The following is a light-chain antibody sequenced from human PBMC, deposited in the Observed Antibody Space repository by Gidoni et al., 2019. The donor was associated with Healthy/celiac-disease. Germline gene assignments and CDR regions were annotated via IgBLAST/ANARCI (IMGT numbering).Light chain of an antibody. V-gene: IGKV1-5*01. CDR1: QSISSW. CDR3: QQYNSWWT. Sequence: DIQMTQSPSTLSASVGDRVTITCRASQSISSWLAWYQQKPGKAPKLLIYDASSLESGVPSRFSGSGSETEFTLTISSLQPDDFATYYCQQYNSWWTFGQGTKVEIK. CDR2: DAS. J-gene: IGKJ1*01.